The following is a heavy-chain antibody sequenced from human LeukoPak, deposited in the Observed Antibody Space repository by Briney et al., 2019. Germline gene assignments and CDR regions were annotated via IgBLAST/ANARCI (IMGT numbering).Heavy chain of an antibody. CDR2: IRYDGSNK. CDR3: AKTRYYYYYMDV. Sequence: GGSLRLSCAASGFTFSSYGMHWVRQAPGKGLEWVAFIRYDGSNKYYADSVKGRFTISRDNSKNTLYLQMNSLRAEDTAVYYCAKTRYYYYYMDVWGKGTTVTISS. CDR1: GFTFSSYG. J-gene: IGHJ6*03. V-gene: IGHV3-30*02.